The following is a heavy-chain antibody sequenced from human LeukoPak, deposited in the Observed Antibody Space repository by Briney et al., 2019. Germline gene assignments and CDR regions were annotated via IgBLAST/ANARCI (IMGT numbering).Heavy chain of an antibody. D-gene: IGHD6-19*01. Sequence: PSETLSLTCTVSGGSISSYYWSWIRQPPGKGLEWIGYIYYRGSTNYNPSLKSRVTISVDMSKNQFSLKLSSVTAADTAVYYCARLHEAAVAGRYFDYWGQGTLVTVSS. CDR2: IYYRGST. V-gene: IGHV4-59*01. CDR1: GGSISSYY. CDR3: ARLHEAAVAGRYFDY. J-gene: IGHJ4*02.